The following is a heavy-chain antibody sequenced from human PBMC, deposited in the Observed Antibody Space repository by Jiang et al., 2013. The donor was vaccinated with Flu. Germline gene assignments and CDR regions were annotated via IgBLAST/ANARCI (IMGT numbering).Heavy chain of an antibody. CDR3: ARIKGRGVGASVDTAMGFYYYGMDV. CDR2: INPSGGST. J-gene: IGHJ6*02. D-gene: IGHD5-18*01. Sequence: SGAEVKKPGASVKVSCKASGYTFTSYYMHWVRQAPGQGLEWMGIINPSGGSTSYAQKFQGRVTMTRDTSTSTVYMELSSLRSEDTAVYYCARIKGRGVGASVDTAMGFYYYGMDVWGQGTTVTGLL. CDR1: GYTFTSYY. V-gene: IGHV1-46*01.